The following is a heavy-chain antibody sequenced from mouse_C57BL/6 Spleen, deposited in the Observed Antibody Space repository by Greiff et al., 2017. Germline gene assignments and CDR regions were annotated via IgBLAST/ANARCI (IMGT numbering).Heavy chain of an antibody. CDR2: IDPENGDT. CDR1: GFNIKDDY. Sequence: VQLQQSGAELVRPGASVKLSCTASGFNIKDDYMHWVKQRPEQGLEWIGWIDPENGDTENASKFQGKATITADASSNTAYLQLSSLTSEDAAFYCCTTRGYDGSSYPWFAYWGPGALVTVSA. V-gene: IGHV14-4*01. D-gene: IGHD1-1*01. J-gene: IGHJ3*01. CDR3: TTRGYDGSSYPWFAY.